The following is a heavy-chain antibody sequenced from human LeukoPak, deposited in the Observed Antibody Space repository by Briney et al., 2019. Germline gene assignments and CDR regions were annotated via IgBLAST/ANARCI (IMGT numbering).Heavy chain of an antibody. J-gene: IGHJ4*02. CDR1: GFTFSSYA. Sequence: GGSLRLSCAPSGFTFSSYAMSWVRQAPGKGLEWVSAISGSGGSTYYADSVKGRFTISRDNSKNTLYLQMNSLRAKDTAVYYCAKAAYCSGGSCYSHDYWGQGTLVTVSS. CDR2: ISGSGGST. V-gene: IGHV3-23*01. CDR3: AKAAYCSGGSCYSHDY. D-gene: IGHD2-15*01.